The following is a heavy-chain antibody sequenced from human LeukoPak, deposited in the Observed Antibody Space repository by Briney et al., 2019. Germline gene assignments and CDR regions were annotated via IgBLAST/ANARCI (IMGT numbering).Heavy chain of an antibody. V-gene: IGHV4-39*01. J-gene: IGHJ4*02. Sequence: SETLSLICTVCGGTISRNYWSWIRQPRGKGLECLGSIYYSGSTYYNPSLKSRVTISVNTSKYQFSLKLSSVTAADTAVYYCARHPSGIYYFDYWGQGTLVTVSS. CDR1: GGTISRNY. D-gene: IGHD1-26*01. CDR2: IYYSGST. CDR3: ARHPSGIYYFDY.